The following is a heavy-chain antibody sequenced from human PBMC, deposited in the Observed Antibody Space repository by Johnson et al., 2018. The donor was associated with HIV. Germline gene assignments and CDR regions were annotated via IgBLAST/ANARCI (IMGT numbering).Heavy chain of an antibody. CDR2: ISGSGGST. V-gene: IGHV3-NL1*01. J-gene: IGHJ3*02. Sequence: QVQLVESGGGVVQPGRSLRLSCAASGFTFNSYGMHWVRQAPGKGLEWVSAISGSGGSTYYADSVTGRFTISRDNSKNTLYLQMNSLRVEDTAVYYCASSYSESDAFDIWGQGTMVTVSS. CDR1: GFTFNSYG. D-gene: IGHD3-10*01. CDR3: ASSYSESDAFDI.